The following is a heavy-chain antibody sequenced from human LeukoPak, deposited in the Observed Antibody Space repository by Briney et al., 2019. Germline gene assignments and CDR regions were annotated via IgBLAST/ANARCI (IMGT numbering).Heavy chain of an antibody. CDR3: ARAVDFWSGYPQPNWFDP. CDR2: MSTSGGST. CDR1: GFTFSSYA. Sequence: PGGSLRLSCAGSGFTFSSYAMSWVRQAPGKGLEWVSAMSTSGGSTYYADSVKGRFTISRGNSKNTLFLQMNSLRAEDTAVYYCARAVDFWSGYPQPNWFDPWGQGTLVTVSS. J-gene: IGHJ5*02. D-gene: IGHD3-3*01. V-gene: IGHV3-23*01.